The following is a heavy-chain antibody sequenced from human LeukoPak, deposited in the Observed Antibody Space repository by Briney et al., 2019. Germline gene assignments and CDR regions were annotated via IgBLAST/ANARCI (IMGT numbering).Heavy chain of an antibody. CDR3: ARAGGVKTAALDLDY. J-gene: IGHJ4*02. V-gene: IGHV4-59*01. CDR2: IYYSGSA. CDR1: GGSXSXXS. Sequence: XXXCTXXGGSXSXXSWSWXXXPXXXGLXXXGNIYYSGSANHNPSLKSRVTISRDTSKNQFSLKLASVTTADTAVYYCARAGGVKTAALDLDYWGQGTLVTVSS. D-gene: IGHD6-25*01.